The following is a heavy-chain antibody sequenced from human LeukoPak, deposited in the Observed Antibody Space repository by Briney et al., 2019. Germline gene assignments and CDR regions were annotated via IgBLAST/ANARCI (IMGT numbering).Heavy chain of an antibody. CDR2: IGTAGDT. CDR3: ARADSRGYSLDY. J-gene: IGHJ4*02. V-gene: IGHV3-13*01. Sequence: PGGSLRLSCAVSGFTFSSYDMHWVRQVIGKGLEWVSGIGTAGDTYSPDSVKGRFTISRENAKNFLYLQMNGLRAGDTAVYYCARADSRGYSLDYWGQGTLVTVSS. CDR1: GFTFSSYD. D-gene: IGHD5-18*01.